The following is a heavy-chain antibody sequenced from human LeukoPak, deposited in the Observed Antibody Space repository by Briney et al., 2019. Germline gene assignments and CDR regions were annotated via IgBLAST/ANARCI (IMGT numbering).Heavy chain of an antibody. Sequence: PGGSLRLSCAASGFTFSKYWMSWVRQPPGKGLEWVANIKKDGSQKYYVDSVEGRFTISRDNAKNSLYLQMNSLGAEDTAVYFCASAYYYDSPHYLDNWGQGTLVTVAS. D-gene: IGHD3-22*01. CDR1: GFTFSKYW. CDR2: IKKDGSQK. J-gene: IGHJ4*02. CDR3: ASAYYYDSPHYLDN. V-gene: IGHV3-7*03.